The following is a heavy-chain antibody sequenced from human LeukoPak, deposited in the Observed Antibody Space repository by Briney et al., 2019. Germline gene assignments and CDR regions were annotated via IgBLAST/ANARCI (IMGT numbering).Heavy chain of an antibody. D-gene: IGHD2-15*01. CDR1: GGSFSGYY. V-gene: IGHV4-34*01. CDR2: INHSGST. Sequence: SETLSLTCAVYGGSFSGYYWSWIRQPPGKGLEWAGEINHSGSTNYNPSLKSRVTISVDTSKNQFSLKLCSVTAADTAVYYCARWGYCSGGSCFNIRFDPWGQGTLVTVSS. CDR3: ARWGYCSGGSCFNIRFDP. J-gene: IGHJ5*02.